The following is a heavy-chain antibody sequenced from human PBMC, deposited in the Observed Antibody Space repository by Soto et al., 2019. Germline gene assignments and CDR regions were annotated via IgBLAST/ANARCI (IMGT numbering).Heavy chain of an antibody. D-gene: IGHD3-22*01. J-gene: IGHJ3*02. CDR2: INHSGST. V-gene: IGHV4-34*01. Sequence: KPSETLSLTCAVYGGSFSGYYWSWIRQPPGKGLEWIGEINHSGSTNYNPSLKSRVTISVDTSKNQFSLKLSSVTAADTAVYYCARGPYYYDSSHAFDIWGQGTMVTVSS. CDR3: ARGPYYYDSSHAFDI. CDR1: GGSFSGYY.